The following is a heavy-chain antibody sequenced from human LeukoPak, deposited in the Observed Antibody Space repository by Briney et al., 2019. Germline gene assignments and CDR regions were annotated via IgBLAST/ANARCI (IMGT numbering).Heavy chain of an antibody. CDR2: ISAYNGNT. CDR1: GYTFTSYG. CDR3: ARIYGDYADYYYYYMDV. J-gene: IGHJ6*03. V-gene: IGHV1-18*01. D-gene: IGHD4-17*01. Sequence: ASVKVSCKASGYTFTSYGISWVRQAPGQGLEWMGWISAYNGNTNYAQKLQGRVTMTTDTSTSTAYMELRSLRSDDTAVYYCARIYGDYADYYYYYMDVWGKGTTVTISS.